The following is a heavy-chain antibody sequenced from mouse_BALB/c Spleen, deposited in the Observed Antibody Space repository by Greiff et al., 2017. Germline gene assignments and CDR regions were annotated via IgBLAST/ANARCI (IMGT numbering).Heavy chain of an antibody. CDR1: GYTFTDYA. V-gene: IGHV1-67*01. CDR2: ISTYSGNT. CDR3: ARSVIYYGNDGAMDY. D-gene: IGHD2-2*01. J-gene: IGHJ4*01. Sequence: QVQLKESGPELVRPGVSVKISCKGSGYTFTDYAVHWVKQSHAKSLEWIGVISTYSGNTNYNQKFKGKATMTVDKSSSTAYMELARLTSEDSAIYYCARSVIYYGNDGAMDYWGQGTSVTVSS.